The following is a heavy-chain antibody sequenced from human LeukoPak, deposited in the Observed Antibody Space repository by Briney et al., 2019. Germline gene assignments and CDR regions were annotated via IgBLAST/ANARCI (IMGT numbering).Heavy chain of an antibody. CDR1: GDSISGFY. CDR3: ARDTYNYGSSAYYFDY. Sequence: SETLSLTCTVSGDSISGFYWSWIRQPPGKGLEWIGYIYYSGSTNYNPSLKSRVTMSVDTSKNQFSLKLSSVTAADTAVYYCARDTYNYGSSAYYFDYWGQGTLVTVSS. J-gene: IGHJ4*02. CDR2: IYYSGST. D-gene: IGHD5-18*01. V-gene: IGHV4-59*12.